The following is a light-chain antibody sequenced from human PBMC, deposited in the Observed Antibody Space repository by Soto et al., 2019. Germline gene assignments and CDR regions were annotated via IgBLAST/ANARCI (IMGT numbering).Light chain of an antibody. CDR1: QSVSSTY. J-gene: IGKJ4*01. CDR2: GAS. V-gene: IGKV3-20*01. CDR3: QQYGSSPLT. Sequence: EIVWTQSPATLSLSAGERATLSCRASQSVSSTYLAWYQQKPGQAPRXXIYGASSRETGIPDRFSGSGSGTDFTLTISRLEPEDFAVYYCQQYGSSPLTFGGGTKVDIK.